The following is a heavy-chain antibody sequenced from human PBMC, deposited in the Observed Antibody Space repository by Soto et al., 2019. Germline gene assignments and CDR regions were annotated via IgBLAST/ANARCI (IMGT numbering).Heavy chain of an antibody. V-gene: IGHV1-69*01. D-gene: IGHD2-21*02. J-gene: IGHJ4*02. CDR1: GGTFSSYA. CDR3: ASLTYCGGDCYPYLFDY. Sequence: QVQLVQSGAEVKKPGSSVKVSCKASGGTFSSYAISWVRQAPGQGLEWMGGIIPIFGTANYAQKFQGRVTITADESTSTDDMELSSLRSEDTAVYYCASLTYCGGDCYPYLFDYWGQGTLVTVSS. CDR2: IIPIFGTA.